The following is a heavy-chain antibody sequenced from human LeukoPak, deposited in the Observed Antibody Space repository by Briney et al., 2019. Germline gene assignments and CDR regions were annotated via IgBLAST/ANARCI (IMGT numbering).Heavy chain of an antibody. Sequence: PGGSLRLSCAASGFTFSNYWMTWVRQAPGKGLEWVANINRDGSERYYVDSVKGRFTISRDNAKNSLYLQMNSLRAEDTAVYYCAREMYYYGSGSYGRDYWGQGTLVTVSS. D-gene: IGHD3-10*01. CDR1: GFTFSNYW. CDR2: INRDGSER. CDR3: AREMYYYGSGSYGRDY. V-gene: IGHV3-7*01. J-gene: IGHJ4*02.